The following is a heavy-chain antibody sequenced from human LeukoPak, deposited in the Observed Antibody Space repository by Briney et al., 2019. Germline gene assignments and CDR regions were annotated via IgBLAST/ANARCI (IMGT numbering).Heavy chain of an antibody. Sequence: SETLSLTCTVSGGSISGSTYYWGWIRQTPGKGLEWIGSIYYSGSTYYNPSLKSRVTISVDTSKNQFSLKLSSVTAADTAVYYCARVLYSGSYRSIADWGQGTLVTVSS. CDR1: GGSISGSTYY. V-gene: IGHV4-39*07. CDR3: ARVLYSGSYRSIAD. D-gene: IGHD1-26*01. CDR2: IYYSGST. J-gene: IGHJ4*02.